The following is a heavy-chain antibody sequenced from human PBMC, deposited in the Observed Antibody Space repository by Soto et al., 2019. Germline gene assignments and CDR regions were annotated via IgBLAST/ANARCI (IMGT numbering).Heavy chain of an antibody. CDR2: ISGSGGRT. CDR3: AKDHGGNSDLDY. D-gene: IGHD2-21*02. J-gene: IGHJ4*02. Sequence: EVELLESGGGLVQPGGSLRLSCAASGFSFSIYAMSWVRQAPGKGLDLVSAISGSGGRTHYADSVKGRFTVSRDNSKNTLYLQMNSLRAEDTAVYYCAKDHGGNSDLDYLAQGTLVTISS. CDR1: GFSFSIYA. V-gene: IGHV3-23*01.